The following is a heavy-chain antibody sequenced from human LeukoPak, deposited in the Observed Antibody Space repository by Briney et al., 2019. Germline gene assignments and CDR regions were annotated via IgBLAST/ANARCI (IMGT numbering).Heavy chain of an antibody. CDR3: ARDPTIFGVVMDV. CDR1: GFTFSSYE. J-gene: IGHJ6*04. D-gene: IGHD3-3*01. Sequence: GGSLRLSCAASGFTFSSYEMNGVRQAPGKGLEWVSYISSSGSTIYYADSVKGRFTISRDNAKNSLYLQMNRLRAEDTAVYYCARDPTIFGVVMDVWGKGTTVTVSS. V-gene: IGHV3-48*03. CDR2: ISSSGSTI.